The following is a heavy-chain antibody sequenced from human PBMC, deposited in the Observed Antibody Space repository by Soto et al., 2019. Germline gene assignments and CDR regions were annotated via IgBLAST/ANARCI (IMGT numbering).Heavy chain of an antibody. J-gene: IGHJ4*02. CDR3: ARSLVGGTTPFDY. Sequence: PGEALKISCKGSGYSFTNYCIGWVRQIPGKGLEWMGIVYNGDSDNRYSPSFRGHVTISADKSISTDYLKCSSLKASDTAMYYCARSLVGGTTPFDYWGQGTLVTVSS. V-gene: IGHV5-51*01. D-gene: IGHD1-26*01. CDR2: VYNGDSDN. CDR1: GYSFTNYC.